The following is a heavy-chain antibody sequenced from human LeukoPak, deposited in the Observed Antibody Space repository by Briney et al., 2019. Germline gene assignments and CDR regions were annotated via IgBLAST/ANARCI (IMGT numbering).Heavy chain of an antibody. CDR1: GYSFTSYW. J-gene: IGHJ4*02. D-gene: IGHD1-26*01. CDR2: IYPGDSDT. CDR3: ARRGGMVGATGDY. Sequence: GESLKISCKGSGYSFTSYWIGWGRQMPGKGLEWMVMIYPGDSDTRYSPSFQGQVTISADKSISTAYLQWSSLKASDTAMYYCARRGGMVGATGDYWGQGTLVTVSS. V-gene: IGHV5-51*01.